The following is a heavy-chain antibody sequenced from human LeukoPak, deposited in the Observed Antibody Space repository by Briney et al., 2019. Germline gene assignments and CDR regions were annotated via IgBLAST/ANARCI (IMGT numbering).Heavy chain of an antibody. J-gene: IGHJ4*02. V-gene: IGHV3-33*06. Sequence: GGSLRLSCVASGFTFRSHGMHWVRQAPGKGLEWVAVIWYDGSNEYFADSVKGRFTISRDSSKNILYLQMNSLRAEDTAVYYCAKCPGSANCYTGFDYWGQGTLVTVSS. CDR1: GFTFRSHG. D-gene: IGHD2-2*02. CDR2: IWYDGSNE. CDR3: AKCPGSANCYTGFDY.